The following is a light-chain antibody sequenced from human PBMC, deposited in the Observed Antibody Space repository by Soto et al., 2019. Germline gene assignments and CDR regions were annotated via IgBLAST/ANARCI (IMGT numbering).Light chain of an antibody. Sequence: QSALTQPASVSGSPGQSITISCTGTSSDAGGYNYVSWYQQHPGKAPKLMIYEVSNRPSGVPDRFSGSKSGNTASLTISGLQAEDEADYYCSSYTSSSTLGVFGTGTKVTVL. J-gene: IGLJ1*01. CDR1: SSDAGGYNY. V-gene: IGLV2-14*01. CDR3: SSYTSSSTLGV. CDR2: EVS.